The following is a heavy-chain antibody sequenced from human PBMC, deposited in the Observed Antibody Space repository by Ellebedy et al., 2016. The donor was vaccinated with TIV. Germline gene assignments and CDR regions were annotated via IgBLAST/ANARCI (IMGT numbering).Heavy chain of an antibody. Sequence: GESLKISCAASGFTFSGYYMSWIRQAPGKGLEWVSYISSSGSAIRYADSVKGRFTTSRDNTKNSLYLQLESLRAEDTAVYFCARGRVVEGVDPDYYYYMDVWGNGTTVAVSS. J-gene: IGHJ6*03. CDR2: ISSSGSAI. V-gene: IGHV3-11*01. CDR1: GFTFSGYY. D-gene: IGHD2-15*01. CDR3: ARGRVVEGVDPDYYYYMDV.